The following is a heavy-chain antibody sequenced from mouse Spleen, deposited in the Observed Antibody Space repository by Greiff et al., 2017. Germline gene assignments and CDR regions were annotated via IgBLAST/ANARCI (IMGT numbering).Heavy chain of an antibody. J-gene: IGHJ4*01. D-gene: IGHD4-1*01. V-gene: IGHV1S132*01. CDR2: IYPGTGRT. Sequence: VKVVESGAELVRPGASVKLSCKTSGYTFTSYWIYWVKQSSGQGLEWIARIYPGTGRTYYNENFKGKATMTGDKSSSTAYMQLSSLKSEDAAFYFCARPGGRYAMDYWGQGTSVTVSS. CDR1: GYTFTSYW. CDR3: ARPGGRYAMDY.